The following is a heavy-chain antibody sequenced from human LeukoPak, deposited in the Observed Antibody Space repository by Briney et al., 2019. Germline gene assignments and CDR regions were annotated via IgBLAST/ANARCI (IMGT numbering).Heavy chain of an antibody. V-gene: IGHV3-23*03. Sequence: PGGSLRLSCVASGFTFNTYAMSWVRQAPGKGLEWVSSIGGGDTYYADSVKGRFSISGDDAKSTVYLQMNSLRAADTAIYYCAKDAVKMNGLYDWFDAWGQGTLVTVSS. CDR1: GFTFNTYA. J-gene: IGHJ5*02. CDR3: AKDAVKMNGLYDWFDA. D-gene: IGHD6-19*01. CDR2: IGGGDT.